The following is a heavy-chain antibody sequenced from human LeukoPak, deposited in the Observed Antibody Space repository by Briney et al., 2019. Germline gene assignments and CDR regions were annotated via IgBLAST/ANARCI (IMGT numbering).Heavy chain of an antibody. CDR1: GGTFSSYA. Sequence: GASVKVSCKASGGTFSSYAISWVRQAPGQGLEWMGRIIPILGIANYAQKFQGRVTITADKSTSTAYMELSSLRSEDTAVYYCARDSVGYDRSYYYGMDVWGQGTTVTVSS. V-gene: IGHV1-69*04. D-gene: IGHD5-12*01. J-gene: IGHJ6*02. CDR3: ARDSVGYDRSYYYGMDV. CDR2: IIPILGIA.